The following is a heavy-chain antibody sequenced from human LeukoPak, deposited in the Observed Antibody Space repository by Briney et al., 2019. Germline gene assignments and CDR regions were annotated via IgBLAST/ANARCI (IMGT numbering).Heavy chain of an antibody. CDR1: GYTFTSYY. J-gene: IGHJ5*02. CDR2: INPSGGST. D-gene: IGHD4-17*01. CDR3: AAGDYGDLRGFDP. V-gene: IGHV1-46*01. Sequence: PWASVKVSCKASGYTFTSYYMHWVRQAPGQGLEWMGIINPSGGSTSYAQKFQGRVTMTRDMSTSTVYMELSSLRSEDTAVYYCAAGDYGDLRGFDPWGRGTLVSVSS.